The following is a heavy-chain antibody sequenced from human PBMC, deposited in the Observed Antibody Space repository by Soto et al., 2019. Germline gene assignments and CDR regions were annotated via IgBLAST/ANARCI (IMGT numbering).Heavy chain of an antibody. CDR1: GFTFSNYW. CDR2: INSDGRST. Sequence: EVQLAESGGGLVQPGGSLRLSCAASGFTFSNYWMHWVRQAPGKGLVWVSRINSDGRSTNYADSVKGRFTISRDNAKNTLYLQMNSLRAEYTAVYYCARDVGSSSTWFDPWGLGTLVTVSS. V-gene: IGHV3-74*01. J-gene: IGHJ5*02. D-gene: IGHD6-13*01. CDR3: ARDVGSSSTWFDP.